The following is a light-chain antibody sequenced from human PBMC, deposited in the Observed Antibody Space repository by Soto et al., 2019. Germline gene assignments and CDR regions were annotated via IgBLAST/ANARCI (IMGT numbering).Light chain of an antibody. CDR1: SSDVGGYNY. J-gene: IGLJ1*01. Sequence: QSLLTQPSSLSGSPGQSITISRPGTSSDVGGYNYVSWYQHHPGKAPKLLIYDVSNRPSGISNRFSGSKSDNTASLTISGLQPEDEADYYCSSYTTSNTRQIVFGTGTKVTVL. CDR2: DVS. CDR3: SSYTTSNTRQIV. V-gene: IGLV2-14*03.